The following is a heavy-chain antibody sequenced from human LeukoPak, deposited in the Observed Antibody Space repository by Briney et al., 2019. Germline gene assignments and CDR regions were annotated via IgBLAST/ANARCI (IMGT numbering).Heavy chain of an antibody. Sequence: GGSLRLSCAASGFTFSSYAMSWVRQTPGKGLEWVSAISGSGGSTYYADSVKGRFTISRDNSKNTLYLRMNSLRAEDTAVYYCATDIVVVPALFDYWGQGTLVTVSS. CDR2: ISGSGGST. D-gene: IGHD2-2*01. CDR1: GFTFSSYA. J-gene: IGHJ4*02. V-gene: IGHV3-23*01. CDR3: ATDIVVVPALFDY.